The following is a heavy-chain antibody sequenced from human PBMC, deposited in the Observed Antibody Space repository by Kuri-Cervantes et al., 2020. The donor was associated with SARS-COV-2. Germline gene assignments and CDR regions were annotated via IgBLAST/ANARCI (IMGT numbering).Heavy chain of an antibody. J-gene: IGHJ4*02. CDR1: GGSFSGYY. Sequence: GSLRLSCAVYGGSFSGYYWSWIRQPPGKGLEWIGEINHSGSTNYNPSLKSRVTVSVDTSKNQFSLKLSSVTAADTAVYYCARESLSPYGDYGTIDYWGQGTLVTVSS. V-gene: IGHV4-34*01. CDR2: INHSGST. CDR3: ARESLSPYGDYGTIDY. D-gene: IGHD4-17*01.